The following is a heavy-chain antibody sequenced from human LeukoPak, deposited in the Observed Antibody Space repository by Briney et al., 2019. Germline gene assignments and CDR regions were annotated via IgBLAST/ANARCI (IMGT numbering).Heavy chain of an antibody. CDR1: GFSVGSKY. D-gene: IGHD3-22*01. CDR2: IYSDSRT. CDR3: ARGRDSSGDWSSDAFDI. J-gene: IGHJ3*02. V-gene: IGHV3-66*01. Sequence: PGGSLRLSCAASGFSVGSKYMIWVRQAPGKGLEWVSVIYSDSRTYYTDSVKGRFTTSRDSYKNTLYLQMNSLRAEDTAVYYCARGRDSSGDWSSDAFDIWGQGTMVTVSS.